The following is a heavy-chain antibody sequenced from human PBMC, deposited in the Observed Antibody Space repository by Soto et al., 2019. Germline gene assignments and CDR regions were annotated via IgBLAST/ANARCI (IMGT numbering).Heavy chain of an antibody. CDR3: ARDGRRYCSSTCCYDC. CDR2: ISSSSTTI. CDR1: GFTFSSYS. J-gene: IGHJ4*02. V-gene: IGHV3-48*02. Sequence: EVQLVESGGGLVQPGGSLRLSCAASGFTFSSYSMNWVRQAPGRGLARVSFISSSSTTIYYADSLKGRFTASRDNANNSLYLQMNSLIDEDTAVYYCARDGRRYCSSTCCYDCWGQGTLVTGSS. D-gene: IGHD2-2*01.